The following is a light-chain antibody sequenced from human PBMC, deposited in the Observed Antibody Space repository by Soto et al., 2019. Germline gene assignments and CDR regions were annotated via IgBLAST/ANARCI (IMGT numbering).Light chain of an antibody. CDR2: AAS. CDR3: QTYGKAPWT. CDR1: RGIYTH. Sequence: DIQMTQSPSSLSASVGDRVTITCRASRGIYTHLAWYQQKPGNAPKLLIYAASTLQSGVPSRFSASGSGTDFILTISALQSEDVGTYFCQTYGKAPWTFGPGTKVDIK. V-gene: IGKV1-27*01. J-gene: IGKJ1*01.